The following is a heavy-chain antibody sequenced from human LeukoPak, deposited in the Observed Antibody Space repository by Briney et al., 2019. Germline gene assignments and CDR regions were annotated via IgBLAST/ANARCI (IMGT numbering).Heavy chain of an antibody. V-gene: IGHV1-69*05. D-gene: IGHD3-16*01. J-gene: IGHJ5*02. CDR1: GGTFSSYA. Sequence: SVKVSCKASGGTFSSYAISWVRQAPGQGLEWMGGIIPIFGTANYAQKFQGRVTMTRDTSTSTVYMELSSLRSEDTAVYYCAREYYDYVWGSFSTNWFDPWGQGTLVTVSS. CDR2: IIPIFGTA. CDR3: AREYYDYVWGSFSTNWFDP.